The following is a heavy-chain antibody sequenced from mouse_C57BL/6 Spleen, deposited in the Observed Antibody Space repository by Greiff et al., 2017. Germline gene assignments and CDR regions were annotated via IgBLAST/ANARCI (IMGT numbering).Heavy chain of an antibody. Sequence: VQLQQPGAELVMPGASVKLSCKASGYTFTSYWMHWVKQRPGQGLEWIGEIDPSDSYTNYNQKFKGKSTLTVDKSSSTAYMQLSSLTSEDSAVYYCARKDGYYRVDYWGQGTTLTVSS. J-gene: IGHJ2*01. CDR1: GYTFTSYW. CDR2: IDPSDSYT. CDR3: ARKDGYYRVDY. D-gene: IGHD2-3*01. V-gene: IGHV1-69*01.